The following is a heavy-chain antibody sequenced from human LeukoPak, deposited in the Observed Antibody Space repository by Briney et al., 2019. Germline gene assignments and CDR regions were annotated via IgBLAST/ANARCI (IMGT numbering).Heavy chain of an antibody. J-gene: IGHJ4*02. D-gene: IGHD3-10*01. CDR2: TYTSGSI. CDR3: ARNYGSGNPGYYFDY. V-gene: IGHV4-4*07. CDR1: GGSISSYY. Sequence: SETLSLTCTVSGGSISSYYWSWIRQPAGKGLEWIGRTYTSGSINYNPSLKSRVTMSVDTSKNQFSLKLSSVTAADTAVYYCARNYGSGNPGYYFDYWGQGALVTVSS.